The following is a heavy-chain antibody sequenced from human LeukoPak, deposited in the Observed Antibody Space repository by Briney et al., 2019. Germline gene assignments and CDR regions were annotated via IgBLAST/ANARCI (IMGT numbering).Heavy chain of an antibody. J-gene: IGHJ4*02. D-gene: IGHD6-13*01. Sequence: SETLSLTCTVSGGSISSYYWSWIRQPAGKGLEWIGRIYTSGSTNYNPSLKSRVTMSVDTSKNQFSLKLSSVTAADTAVYYCAREGGSSPPWGYYFDYWGQGTLVTVSS. CDR2: IYTSGST. V-gene: IGHV4-4*07. CDR3: AREGGSSPPWGYYFDY. CDR1: GGSISSYY.